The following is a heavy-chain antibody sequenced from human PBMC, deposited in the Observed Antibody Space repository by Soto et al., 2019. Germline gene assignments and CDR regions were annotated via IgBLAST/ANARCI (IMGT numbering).Heavy chain of an antibody. D-gene: IGHD6-13*01. CDR1: GYSFISYW. CDR2: IYPGDSDT. V-gene: IGHV5-51*01. J-gene: IGHJ5*02. CDR3: ARATATAGLNWFDP. Sequence: VESLKISCKGSGYSFISYWIGWVRQTPGKGLEWMGIIYPGDSDTRYSPSFQGQVTISADKSITTAYLQWSSLKASDTAMYYCARATATAGLNWFDPWGQGTLVTVSS.